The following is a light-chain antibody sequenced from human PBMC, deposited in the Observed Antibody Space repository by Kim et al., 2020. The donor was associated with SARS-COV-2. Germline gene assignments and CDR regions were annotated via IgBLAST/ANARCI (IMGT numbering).Light chain of an antibody. CDR3: AAWDSSLSAVL. V-gene: IGLV1-51*01. Sequence: GQKVTISCSRSSSNIEDNHVSWDQQLPGTSPKLLIYDDHQRPSGIPERFSASKSGTSATLGITGLQPEDEADYYCAAWDSSLSAVLFGGGTQLTVL. CDR1: SSNIEDNH. CDR2: DDH. J-gene: IGLJ3*02.